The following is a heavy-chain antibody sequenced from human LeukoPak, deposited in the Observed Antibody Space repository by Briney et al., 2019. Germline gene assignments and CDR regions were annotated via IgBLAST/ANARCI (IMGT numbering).Heavy chain of an antibody. D-gene: IGHD1-7*01. CDR1: GGSFSGYY. CDR2: INHSGST. Sequence: SETLSLTCAVYGGSFSGYYWSWIRQPPGKGLEWIGEINHSGSTNYNPSLKSRVTISVDTSKNQFSLKLSSVTAADTAVYYCARVRGAWNYGSDFDYWGQGTLVTVSS. V-gene: IGHV4-34*01. CDR3: ARVRGAWNYGSDFDY. J-gene: IGHJ4*02.